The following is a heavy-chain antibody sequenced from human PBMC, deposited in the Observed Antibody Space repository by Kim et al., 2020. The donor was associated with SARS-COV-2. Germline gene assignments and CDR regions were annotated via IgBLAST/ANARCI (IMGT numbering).Heavy chain of an antibody. CDR3: ARTIQLWYNWFDP. J-gene: IGHJ5*02. Sequence: YHPSPKSRVTISVDTSQNQFSLKLSSVTAADTAVYYCARTIQLWYNWFDPWGQGTLVTVFS. V-gene: IGHV4-39*01. D-gene: IGHD5-18*01.